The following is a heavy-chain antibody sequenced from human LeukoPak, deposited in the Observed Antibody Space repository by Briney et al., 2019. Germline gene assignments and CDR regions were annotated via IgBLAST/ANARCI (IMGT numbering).Heavy chain of an antibody. D-gene: IGHD5-18*01. CDR1: GGPFSGYY. CDR3: ARGTGYSYGLYYFDY. V-gene: IGHV4-34*01. J-gene: IGHJ4*02. Sequence: PSETLSLTCAVYGGPFSGYYWSWIRQPPGKGLEWIGEINHSGSTNYNPSLKSRVTISVDTSKNQFSLKLSSVTAADTAVYYCARGTGYSYGLYYFDYWGQGTLVTVSS. CDR2: INHSGST.